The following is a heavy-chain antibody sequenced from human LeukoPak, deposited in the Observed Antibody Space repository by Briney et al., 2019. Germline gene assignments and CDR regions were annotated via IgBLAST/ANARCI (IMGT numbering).Heavy chain of an antibody. CDR1: GFPFGSYV. Sequence: GGSLRLSCEGSGFPFGSYVMSWVRQAPGKGLEWIAYINHNAEMIFYPDFVKGRFTISRDNPKKSLYLQMNAQRYEDTAIYYCARDHDWAFNLWGQGTLVTVSS. D-gene: IGHD3-9*01. J-gene: IGHJ5*02. V-gene: IGHV3-48*02. CDR2: INHNAEMI. CDR3: ARDHDWAFNL.